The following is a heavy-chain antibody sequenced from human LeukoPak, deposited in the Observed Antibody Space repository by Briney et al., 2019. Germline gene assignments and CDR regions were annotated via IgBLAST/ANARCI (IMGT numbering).Heavy chain of an antibody. CDR3: ASVLLWFGELAPFDP. V-gene: IGHV4-34*01. CDR1: GGSFSGYY. D-gene: IGHD3-10*01. CDR2: INHSGST. J-gene: IGHJ5*02. Sequence: SETLSLTCAVYGGSFSGYYWSWIRQPPGKGLEWIGEINHSGSTNYNPSLKSRVTISVDTSKSQFSLKLSSVTAADTAVYYCASVLLWFGELAPFDPWGQGTLVTVSS.